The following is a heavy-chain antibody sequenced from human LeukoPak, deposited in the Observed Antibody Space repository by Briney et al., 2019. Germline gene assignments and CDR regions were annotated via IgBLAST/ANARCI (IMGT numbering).Heavy chain of an antibody. D-gene: IGHD1-26*01. CDR1: GGSISSYY. J-gene: IGHJ4*02. CDR2: IFYSGST. Sequence: KPSETLSLTCTVSGGSISSYYWSWIRQPPGKGLEWIGYIFYSGSTNYNPSLKSRVTMSVDTSKNQFSLMLSSVTAADTAVYYCSSNRYSGSYYEDYWGQGTLVTVSS. CDR3: SSNRYSGSYYEDY. V-gene: IGHV4-59*08.